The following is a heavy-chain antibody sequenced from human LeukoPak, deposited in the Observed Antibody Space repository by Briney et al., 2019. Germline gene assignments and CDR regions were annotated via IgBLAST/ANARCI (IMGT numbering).Heavy chain of an antibody. CDR2: INPSGGST. V-gene: IGHV1-46*01. CDR1: GYTFTSYY. D-gene: IGHD2-15*01. J-gene: IGHJ5*02. Sequence: ASVKVSCKASGYTFTSYYMHWVRQAPGQGLEWMRIINPSGGSTSYAQKFQGRVTMTRDTSTSTVYMELSSLRSEDTAVYYCARDQGGKSYCSGGSCYSGGNWFDPWGQGTLVTVSS. CDR3: ARDQGGKSYCSGGSCYSGGNWFDP.